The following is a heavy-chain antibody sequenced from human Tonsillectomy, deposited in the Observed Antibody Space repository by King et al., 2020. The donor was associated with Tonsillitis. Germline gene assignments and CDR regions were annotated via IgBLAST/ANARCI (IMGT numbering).Heavy chain of an antibody. CDR3: ARDQNYYDSSGYYRGGFDY. CDR1: GGSISSYY. J-gene: IGHJ4*02. D-gene: IGHD3-22*01. Sequence: VQLQESVPGLVKPSATLSLTCTVSGGSISSYYWSWIRQPPGKGLEWIGYIYYRWSTHYNPSLKSRVTISVENSKNQFSLKLGSVTAADTAVYYCARDQNYYDSSGYYRGGFDYWGQGTLVTVSS. V-gene: IGHV4-59*01. CDR2: IYYRWST.